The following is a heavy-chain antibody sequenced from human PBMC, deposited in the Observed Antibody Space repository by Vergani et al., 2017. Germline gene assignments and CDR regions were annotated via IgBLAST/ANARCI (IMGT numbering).Heavy chain of an antibody. CDR3: ARGRLIAAAGTYYYYYMDV. D-gene: IGHD6-13*01. CDR2: INHSGST. CDR1: GGSFSGYY. J-gene: IGHJ6*03. Sequence: QVQLQQWGAGLLKPSETLSLTCAVYGGSFSGYYWSWIRQPPGKGLEWIGEINHSGSTNYNPSLKSRVTISVDTSKNQFSLKLSSVTAADTAVYYCARGRLIAAAGTYYYYYMDVWGKGTTVTVSS. V-gene: IGHV4-34*01.